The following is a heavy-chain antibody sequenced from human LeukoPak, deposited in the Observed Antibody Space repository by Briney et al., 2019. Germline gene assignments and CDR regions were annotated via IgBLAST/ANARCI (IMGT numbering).Heavy chain of an antibody. CDR2: IKQEGSDK. D-gene: IGHD5-24*01. CDR3: ARSGSNGDDY. Sequence: GGSLRLSCAASGFTFSNYWMNWVRQAPGKGLEWVANIKQEGSDKNYVGSVRGRLTISRDNAKNLLYLLMHSLRVEDTAVYYCARSGSNGDDYWGQGTLVTVSS. CDR1: GFTFSNYW. V-gene: IGHV3-7*01. J-gene: IGHJ4*02.